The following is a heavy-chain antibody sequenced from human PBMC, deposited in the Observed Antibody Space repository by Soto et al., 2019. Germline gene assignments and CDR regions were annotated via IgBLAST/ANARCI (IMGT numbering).Heavy chain of an antibody. J-gene: IGHJ4*02. CDR1: GGSIRSYY. D-gene: IGHD2-15*01. CDR2: IYYSGST. V-gene: IGHV4-59*08. Sequence: SETLSLTCTASGGSIRSYYGSWIRQPPGKGLEWIGYIYYSGSTNYNPSLKSRVTISVDTSKNQFSLKLSSVTAADTAVYYCARTYCSGGSCYYDYWGQGTLVTVSS. CDR3: ARTYCSGGSCYYDY.